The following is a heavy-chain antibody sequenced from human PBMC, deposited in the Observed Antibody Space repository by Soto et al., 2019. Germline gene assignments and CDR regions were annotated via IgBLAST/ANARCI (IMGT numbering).Heavy chain of an antibody. CDR1: GGPISSGGYY. J-gene: IGHJ4*02. CDR2: IYNSGST. V-gene: IGHV4-31*03. CDR3: ARDPAH. Sequence: QVQLQESGPGLVKASQTRSLTCTVSGGPISSGGYYWSWSRQHPGKGLEWLGYIYNSGSTYYNPSLKSRVNISADTAKNQFSLKLSAVTAAATAVYYCARDPAHWGQGTLVTVSS.